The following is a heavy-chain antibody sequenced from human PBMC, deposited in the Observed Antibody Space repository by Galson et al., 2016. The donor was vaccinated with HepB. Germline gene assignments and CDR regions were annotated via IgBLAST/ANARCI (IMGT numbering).Heavy chain of an antibody. CDR1: GFTFSDYY. D-gene: IGHD1-26*01. Sequence: SLRLSCAASGFTFSDYYMSWIRQAPGKGLEWASYIISSGSTIYYADSVRGRFTISRDNAKNSLSLQMNSLRAEDTAVYYCARVRSGTYDYWGQGTLVTVSS. J-gene: IGHJ4*02. CDR3: ARVRSGTYDY. CDR2: IISSGSTI. V-gene: IGHV3-11*01.